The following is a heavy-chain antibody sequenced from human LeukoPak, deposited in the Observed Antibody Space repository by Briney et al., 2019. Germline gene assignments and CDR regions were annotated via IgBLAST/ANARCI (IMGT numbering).Heavy chain of an antibody. Sequence: GASVKVSCKASGYTFTSYGISWVRQAPGQGLEWMGRIIPILDIANDAQKFQGRVTITADKSTSTAYMELSSLRSEDTAVYYCAREVSNDYGDYAYLDYWGQGTLVTVSS. CDR2: IIPILDIA. V-gene: IGHV1-69*04. CDR1: GYTFTSYG. D-gene: IGHD4-17*01. J-gene: IGHJ4*02. CDR3: AREVSNDYGDYAYLDY.